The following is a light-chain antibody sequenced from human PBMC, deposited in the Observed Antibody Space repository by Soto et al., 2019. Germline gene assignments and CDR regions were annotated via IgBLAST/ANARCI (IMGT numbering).Light chain of an antibody. J-gene: IGKJ4*01. V-gene: IGKV1-5*03. CDR2: KAS. CDR1: QSISPW. CDR3: QQYNTYPLT. Sequence: DIQMTQSPSTLSASVGDSVTITCRASQSISPWLAWYQQKPGKAPTLLIYKASSLEGGVPSRFSGSGSGTDFNITISSLQPADVATYYCQQYNTYPLTFGGGTTVEIK.